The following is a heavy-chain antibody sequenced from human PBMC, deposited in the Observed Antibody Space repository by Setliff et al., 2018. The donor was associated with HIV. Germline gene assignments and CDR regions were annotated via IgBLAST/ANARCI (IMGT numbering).Heavy chain of an antibody. Sequence: GGSLRLSCAASGFTFTTYAMHWVRQAPGKGLEWVAVISIYDGSEKYYADPVKGRFTISRDNSKNMLYLEMNSLRAEDTAIYYCARDVTVRLSVEYYFDYWGQGTLVTVSS. CDR2: ISIYDGSEK. V-gene: IGHV3-30*04. D-gene: IGHD2-15*01. J-gene: IGHJ4*02. CDR3: ARDVTVRLSVEYYFDY. CDR1: GFTFTTYA.